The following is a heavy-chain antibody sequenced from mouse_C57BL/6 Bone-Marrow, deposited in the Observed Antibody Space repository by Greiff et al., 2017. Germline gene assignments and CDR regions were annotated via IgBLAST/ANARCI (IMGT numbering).Heavy chain of an antibody. CDR1: GFNIKDDY. V-gene: IGHV14-4*01. Sequence: EVQLQQSGAELVRPGASVKLSCTASGFNIKDDYMHWVKQRPEQGLEWIGWIDPENGDTEYASKFQGKATITADTSSNTAYLQLSSLTSEDTAVYYCTPYYYGSSYGYFDVWGTGTTVTGSS. CDR3: TPYYYGSSYGYFDV. CDR2: IDPENGDT. D-gene: IGHD1-1*01. J-gene: IGHJ1*03.